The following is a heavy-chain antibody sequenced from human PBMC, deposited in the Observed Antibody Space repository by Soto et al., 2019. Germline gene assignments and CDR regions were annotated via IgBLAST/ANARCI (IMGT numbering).Heavy chain of an antibody. CDR3: TRGPRVSSIGTGAY. CDR1: RFIFKMYY. CDR2: INDEGNNA. Sequence: AGSLRLSCEASRFIFKMYYLHWVRQTPGKGPVWVARINDEGNNATYADSVKGRFTISRDNAKNTLYLQMDGLRVDDTGLYYCTRGPRVSSIGTGAYWGQGSLVTVSS. J-gene: IGHJ4*02. V-gene: IGHV3-74*01. D-gene: IGHD1-26*01.